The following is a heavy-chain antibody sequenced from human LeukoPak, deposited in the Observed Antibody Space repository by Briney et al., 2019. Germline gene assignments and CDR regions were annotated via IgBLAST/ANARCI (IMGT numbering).Heavy chain of an antibody. CDR1: GVTFSSYG. Sequence: GRSLRLSCAASGVTFSSYGMHSVRQAPGKGLEWVAVISYDGSNKYYADSVKGRFTISRDNSKNTLYLQMNSLRAEDTAVYYCAKDLGDVLRFLEHMDVWGQGTTVTVSS. CDR2: ISYDGSNK. J-gene: IGHJ6*02. CDR3: AKDLGDVLRFLEHMDV. D-gene: IGHD3-3*01. V-gene: IGHV3-30*18.